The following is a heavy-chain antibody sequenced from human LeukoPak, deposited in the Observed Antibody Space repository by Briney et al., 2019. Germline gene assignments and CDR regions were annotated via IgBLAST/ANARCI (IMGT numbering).Heavy chain of an antibody. CDR1: GFTFSSYA. V-gene: IGHV3-30*04. CDR3: ARNFDY. Sequence: GGSLRLSCAASGFTFSSYAMHWVRQAPGKGLEWVAVISYDGSNKYYADSVKGRFTISRDNSKNALYLQMNSLRAEDTAVYYCARNFDYWGQGTLVTVSS. CDR2: ISYDGSNK. J-gene: IGHJ4*02.